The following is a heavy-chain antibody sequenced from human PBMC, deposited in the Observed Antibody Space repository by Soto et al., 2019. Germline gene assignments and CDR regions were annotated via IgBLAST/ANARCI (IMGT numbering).Heavy chain of an antibody. CDR2: MNPNSGDT. J-gene: IGHJ6*03. V-gene: IGHV1-8*01. CDR1: GYTFSSYD. D-gene: IGHD3-10*01. Sequence: QVQLVQSGAEVKKPGASVKVSCKASGYTFSSYDINWVRQATGQGLEWMGWMNPNSGDTNYPQKFQGRVTMTRNTSIATAYMELSSLRSEDTAVYSCARGLKFTTPLVRGVNPYYYYYMDVWGEGTTVTVSS. CDR3: ARGLKFTTPLVRGVNPYYYYYMDV.